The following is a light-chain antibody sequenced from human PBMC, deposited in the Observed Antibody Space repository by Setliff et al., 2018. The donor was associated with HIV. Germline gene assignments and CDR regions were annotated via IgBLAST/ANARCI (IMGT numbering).Light chain of an antibody. CDR3: SSYTFSSTPYV. Sequence: LTQPASVSGSPGQSITISCTGTSSDVGGSNYVSWYQQHPGKAPKLMIYEVSNRPSWVSNRFSGSKSGNTASLTISGLQAEDEADYYCSSYTFSSTPYVFGTGTKV. V-gene: IGLV2-14*01. CDR1: SSDVGGSNY. CDR2: EVS. J-gene: IGLJ1*01.